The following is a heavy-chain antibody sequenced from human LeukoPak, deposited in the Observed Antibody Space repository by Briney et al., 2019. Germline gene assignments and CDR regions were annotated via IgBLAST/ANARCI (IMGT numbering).Heavy chain of an antibody. V-gene: IGHV4-59*01. CDR2: IYCSGNT. D-gene: IGHD4-11*01. Sequence: SETLSLTCTVSGGSISSYYWSWIRQPPGKGLEWIGYIYCSGNTNYNPSLKSRVTISVDTSKNQFSLKLSSVTAADTAVYYCARDSYSNYAFDIWGQGTMVTVSS. CDR3: ARDSYSNYAFDI. CDR1: GGSISSYY. J-gene: IGHJ3*02.